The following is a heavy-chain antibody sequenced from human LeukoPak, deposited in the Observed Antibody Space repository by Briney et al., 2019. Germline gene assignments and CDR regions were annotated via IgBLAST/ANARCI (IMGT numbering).Heavy chain of an antibody. Sequence: SETLSLTCAVYGGSFSGYYWSWIRQPPGKGLEWIGEINHSGSTNYNPSLKSRVTISVDTSKNQFSLKLSSVTAADTAVYYCARVRVEMLFDYWGQGTLVTVSS. CDR1: GGSFSGYY. V-gene: IGHV4-34*01. D-gene: IGHD5-24*01. CDR3: ARVRVEMLFDY. J-gene: IGHJ4*02. CDR2: INHSGST.